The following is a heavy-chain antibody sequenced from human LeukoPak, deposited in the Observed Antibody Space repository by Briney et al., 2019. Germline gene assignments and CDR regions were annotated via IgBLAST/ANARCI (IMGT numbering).Heavy chain of an antibody. V-gene: IGHV4-34*01. D-gene: IGHD1-26*01. CDR1: GGSFSGYY. CDR2: INHSGST. CDR3: ASLYSGSYGWFDP. J-gene: IGHJ5*02. Sequence: SETLSLTCAVYGGSFSGYYWSWIRRPLGKGLEWIGEINHSGSTNYNPSLKSRVTISVDTSKNQFSLKLSSVTAADTAVYYCASLYSGSYGWFDPWGQGTLVTVSS.